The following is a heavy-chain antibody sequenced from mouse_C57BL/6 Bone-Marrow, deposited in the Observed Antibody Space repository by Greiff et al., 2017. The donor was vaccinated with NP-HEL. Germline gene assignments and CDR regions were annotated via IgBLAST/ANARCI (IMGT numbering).Heavy chain of an antibody. CDR1: GYTFTSYW. Sequence: QVQLQQPGAELVKPGASVKLSCKASGYTFTSYWMHWVKQRPGQGLEWIGMIHPNSGSTNYNEKFKSKATLTVDKSSSTAYMQISSLTSEDSAVYYCARGGAWFAYWGQGTLVTVSA. J-gene: IGHJ3*01. CDR2: IHPNSGST. CDR3: ARGGAWFAY. V-gene: IGHV1-64*01.